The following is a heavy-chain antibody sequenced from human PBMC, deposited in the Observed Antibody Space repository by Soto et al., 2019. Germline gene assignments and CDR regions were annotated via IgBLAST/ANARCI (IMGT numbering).Heavy chain of an antibody. Sequence: WTWIRQHPGKGLEWIGYIYWSGNTFYNPSFKSRVTISIDTSKNQFSLNLISVTAADTAVYYWARGAADYGDAFDIWGQGTMVTVYS. CDR2: IYWSGNT. D-gene: IGHD4-17*01. V-gene: IGHV4-31*02. CDR3: ARGAADYGDAFDI. J-gene: IGHJ3*02.